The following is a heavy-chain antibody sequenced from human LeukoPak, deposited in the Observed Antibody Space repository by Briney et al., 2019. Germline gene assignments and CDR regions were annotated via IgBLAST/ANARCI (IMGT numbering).Heavy chain of an antibody. Sequence: WASVKVSCKASGYTFTGYYMHWVRQAPGQGLEWMGWINPNSGGTNYAQKFQGRVTMTRDTSISTAYMELSRLRSDDTAVYYCAVGLGRYCSSTSCYLLDYYYYGMDVWGQGTTVTVSS. V-gene: IGHV1-2*02. J-gene: IGHJ6*02. D-gene: IGHD2-2*01. CDR2: INPNSGGT. CDR3: AVGLGRYCSSTSCYLLDYYYYGMDV. CDR1: GYTFTGYY.